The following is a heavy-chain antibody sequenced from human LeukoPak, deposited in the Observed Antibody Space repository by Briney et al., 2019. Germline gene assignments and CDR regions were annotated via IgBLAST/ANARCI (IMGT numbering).Heavy chain of an antibody. D-gene: IGHD4-17*01. Sequence: ASVKVSCKASGYTFTSYYIHWVRQAPGQGLEWMGIINPSGGSTSYAQKFQGRVTMTRDTSTSTVYMELSSLRSEDTAVYYCARAVEALAVTTYFQHWGQGTLVTVSS. V-gene: IGHV1-46*01. CDR2: INPSGGST. J-gene: IGHJ1*01. CDR1: GYTFTSYY. CDR3: ARAVEALAVTTYFQH.